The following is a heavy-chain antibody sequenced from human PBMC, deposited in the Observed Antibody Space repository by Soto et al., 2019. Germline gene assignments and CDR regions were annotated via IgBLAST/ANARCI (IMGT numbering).Heavy chain of an antibody. CDR2: ISTYNGNT. V-gene: IGHV1-18*01. CDR1: GYSFTTSG. J-gene: IGHJ4*01. Sequence: QAQLVQSGAEVKEPGASVKVSCKASGYSFTTSGISWVRQAPGQGLEWMGGISTYNGNTNYAQKLKDRVTLTTDTSESTAYMELRCLSSGDSGNYYYARSIYCDYDYLGQG. D-gene: IGHD3-3*02. CDR3: ARSIYCDYDY.